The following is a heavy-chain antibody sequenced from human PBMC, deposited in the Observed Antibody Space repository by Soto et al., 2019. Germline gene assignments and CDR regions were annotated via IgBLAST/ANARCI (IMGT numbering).Heavy chain of an antibody. Sequence: EVQLVESGGGLVQPGGSLRLSCAASGFTFSSYWMTWARQAPGKGLEWVASMNRDGSEKRYVDSAEGRFTISRDNAKNSLFLQMNSLSPDDTAVYYCGRDAGRRFDYWGQGSLVTVSS. CDR2: MNRDGSEK. CDR3: GRDAGRRFDY. J-gene: IGHJ4*02. V-gene: IGHV3-7*01. D-gene: IGHD6-13*01. CDR1: GFTFSSYW.